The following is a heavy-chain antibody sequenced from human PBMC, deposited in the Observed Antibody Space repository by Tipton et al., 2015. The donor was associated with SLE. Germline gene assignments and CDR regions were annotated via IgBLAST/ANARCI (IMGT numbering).Heavy chain of an antibody. Sequence: QLVQSGAEVKKPGSSVKVSCKASGGSFSTYVISWVRQAPGQGLEWMGGITPMFRTTNYAQDFQGRVTLTADESTSTAYMELRGLSSEDTAIYFCAKDDGGSYYGSGSSYAMDVWGQGTTVTVSS. CDR1: GGSFSTYV. J-gene: IGHJ6*02. CDR3: AKDDGGSYYGSGSSYAMDV. V-gene: IGHV1-69*01. CDR2: ITPMFRTT. D-gene: IGHD3-10*01.